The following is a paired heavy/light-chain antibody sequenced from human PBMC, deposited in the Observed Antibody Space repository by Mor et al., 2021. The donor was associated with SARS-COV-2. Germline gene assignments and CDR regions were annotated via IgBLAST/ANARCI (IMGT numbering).Light chain of an antibody. CDR1: QGIRND. Sequence: DIQMTQSPSSLSASVGDRVTITCRASQGIRNDLGWYQQKPGKAPKRLIYAASSLQSGVPSRFSGSGSETEFTLTISSLQPEDFATYYCLQHNSYPYTFGQGTKLEIK. J-gene: IGKJ2*01. CDR3: LQHNSYPYT. V-gene: IGKV1-17*01. CDR2: AAS.
Heavy chain of an antibody. Sequence: QLQLQESGPGLVKPSETLSLTCTVSGGSISSYYWAWIRQPPGKGLEWIANMYYSGTTYYNPSLQSRVTISVDTSKKQFSLRLSSVTAADTAVYYCAAVAYSNSWGWVALDPWGQGTLVTVSS. CDR1: GGSISSYY. J-gene: IGHJ5*02. CDR2: MYYSGTT. V-gene: IGHV4-39*01. CDR3: AAVAYSNSWGWVALDP. D-gene: IGHD6-13*01.